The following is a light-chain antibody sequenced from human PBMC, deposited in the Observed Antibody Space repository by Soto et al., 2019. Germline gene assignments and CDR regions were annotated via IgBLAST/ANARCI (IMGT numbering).Light chain of an antibody. V-gene: IGKV3-20*01. CDR1: QSVSATH. CDR2: GAS. CDR3: QNYGSPPIT. J-gene: IGKJ4*01. Sequence: IVLTQSPDTLSLSPGERATLSCRASQSVSATHLAWYQQKPGQAPRLLLYGASTRATGIPDRFSCSGSGTDFTLTISRVEPEEFTVFYCQNYGSPPITFGGGTKVDI.